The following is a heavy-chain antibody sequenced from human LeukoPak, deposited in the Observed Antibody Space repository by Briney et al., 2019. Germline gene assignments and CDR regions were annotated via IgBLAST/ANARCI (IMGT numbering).Heavy chain of an antibody. CDR3: AKEDSGYRFGLYYYYMDV. J-gene: IGHJ6*03. Sequence: PGGSLRLSCAVSGLTFDDYAMHWVRQAPGKGLEWVSLIRGDGGSTYYADSMKGRFTISRDNSKISVYLQMNRLRTEDTALYYCAKEDSGYRFGLYYYYMDVWGKGTTVTVSS. D-gene: IGHD5-12*01. CDR2: IRGDGGST. V-gene: IGHV3-43*02. CDR1: GLTFDDYA.